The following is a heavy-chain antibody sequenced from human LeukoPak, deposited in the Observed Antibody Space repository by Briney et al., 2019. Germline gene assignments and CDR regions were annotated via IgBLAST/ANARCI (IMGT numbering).Heavy chain of an antibody. CDR1: GFTVSSNY. CDR3: ARDVQYYYHSRGPSGAFDI. J-gene: IGHJ3*02. D-gene: IGHD3-22*01. V-gene: IGHV3-66*01. Sequence: GGSLRLSCAASGFTVSSNYMNWVRQAPGKGLGWLSVLYSGGSANYADSVKGRFTFSRDNSMNTLYLQMNSLRAEDTAVYYCARDVQYYYHSRGPSGAFDIWGQGTMVTVSS. CDR2: LYSGGSA.